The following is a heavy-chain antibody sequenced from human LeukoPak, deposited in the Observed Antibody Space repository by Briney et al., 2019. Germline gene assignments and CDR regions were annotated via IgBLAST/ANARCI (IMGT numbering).Heavy chain of an antibody. V-gene: IGHV3-30*04. CDR3: ARDGDRDYFDY. D-gene: IGHD3-3*01. CDR2: ISYDGSNK. Sequence: GGSLRLSCAASGFTFSSYAMHWVRQAPGKGLEWVAVISYDGSNKYYADSVKGRFTISRDNSKNTLYLQMNSLRAEDTAVYYCARDGDRDYFDYWGQGTLVTVSS. CDR1: GFTFSSYA. J-gene: IGHJ4*02.